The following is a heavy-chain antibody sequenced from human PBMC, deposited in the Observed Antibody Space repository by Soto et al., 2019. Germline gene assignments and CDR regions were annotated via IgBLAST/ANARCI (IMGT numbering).Heavy chain of an antibody. CDR1: GDSVSSYSAA. CDR3: ARSNTGDQLESYYYGMDV. CDR2: TYYRSKWYN. Sequence: SQTLSLTCDISGDSVSSYSAAWNWIRQSPSRGLEWLGRTYYRSKWYNEYAGPVRSRITINPDTSKNQFSLQVNSVTPEDTAVYYCARSNTGDQLESYYYGMDVWGQGTTVTVSS. J-gene: IGHJ6*02. V-gene: IGHV6-1*01. D-gene: IGHD7-27*01.